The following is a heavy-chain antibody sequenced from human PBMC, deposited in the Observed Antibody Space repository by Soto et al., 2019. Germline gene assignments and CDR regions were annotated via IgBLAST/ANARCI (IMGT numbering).Heavy chain of an antibody. CDR2: IIPIFGIA. CDR3: ARAVGRDSGYFDY. D-gene: IGHD1-26*01. CDR1: GGTFSSYA. J-gene: IGHJ4*02. Sequence: GASVRVSCKASGGTFSSYAISWVRQAPGQGLEWMGRIIPIFGIANYAQKFQGRDTITADESTSTAYMELSSLRSEDTAVYYCARAVGRDSGYFDYWGQGTLVTVSS. V-gene: IGHV1-69*13.